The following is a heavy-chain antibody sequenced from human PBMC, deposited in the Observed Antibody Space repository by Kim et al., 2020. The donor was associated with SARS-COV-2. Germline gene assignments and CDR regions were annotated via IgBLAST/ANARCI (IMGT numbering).Heavy chain of an antibody. V-gene: IGHV4-59*13. CDR3: ARILLRGDYFDP. CDR1: GDSINDYF. Sequence: SETLSLTCTVSGDSINDYFWSWIRQPPGKGLEWIGFISYDGTTNYNPSLESRVTISVDTSKSQFSLNLNSVTTADTAVYYCARILLRGDYFDPWGQGTLVTVSS. CDR2: ISYDGTT. J-gene: IGHJ4*02. D-gene: IGHD2-15*01.